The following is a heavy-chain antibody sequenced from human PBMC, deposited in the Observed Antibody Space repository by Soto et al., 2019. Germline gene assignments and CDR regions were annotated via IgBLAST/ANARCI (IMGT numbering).Heavy chain of an antibody. D-gene: IGHD2-8*01. V-gene: IGHV4-39*01. CDR2: VYYRGRS. CDR1: GGSVSNSNYD. CDR3: VSQRTSVLTQAYFDY. Sequence: KPSETLSLTCTVSGGSVSNSNYDWGWIRQSPGKGLEWIGSVYYRGRSYSKSSVKSRVTISVDTSKNQFSLNLNSVTASDTAVYYCVSQRTSVLTQAYFDYWGPGALVTVSS. J-gene: IGHJ4*02.